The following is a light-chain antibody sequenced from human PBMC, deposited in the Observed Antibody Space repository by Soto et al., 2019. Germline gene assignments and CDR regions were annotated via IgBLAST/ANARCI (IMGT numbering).Light chain of an antibody. CDR1: SSDVGGYNY. J-gene: IGLJ2*01. V-gene: IGLV2-14*03. CDR3: TSYTTSSPYVV. Sequence: QSALTQPASVSGSPGQSITISCTGTSSDVGGYNYVSWYQHHPGKAPKLMIYDVTNRPSGVSNRFSGSKSGNTASLTISGLQAEDEAAYYCTSYTTSSPYVVFGGGTKLTVL. CDR2: DVT.